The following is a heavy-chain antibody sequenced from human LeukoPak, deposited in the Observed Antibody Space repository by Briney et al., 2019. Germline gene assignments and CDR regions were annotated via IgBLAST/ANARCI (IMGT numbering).Heavy chain of an antibody. D-gene: IGHD6-19*01. J-gene: IGHJ4*02. CDR2: ISWNSGSI. Sequence: GGSLRLSCAASGFTFDDHAMHWVRQAPGKGLEWVSGISWNSGSIGYADSVKGRFTISRDNAKNSLYLQMNSLRAGDTALYYCAKDLSLPGYSSGWYFDYWGQGTLVTVSS. CDR1: GFTFDDHA. CDR3: AKDLSLPGYSSGWYFDY. V-gene: IGHV3-9*01.